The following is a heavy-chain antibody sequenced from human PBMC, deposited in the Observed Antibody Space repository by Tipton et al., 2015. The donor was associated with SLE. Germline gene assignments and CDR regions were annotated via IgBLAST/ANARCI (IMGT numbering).Heavy chain of an antibody. CDR2: ISGSGGNT. CDR1: GFTFSSSG. J-gene: IGHJ4*02. CDR3: AKDAGDSRGWYYCDH. V-gene: IGHV3-23*01. D-gene: IGHD6-13*01. Sequence: SLRLSCAASGFTFSSSGMTWVRQAPGKGLEWVSAISGSGGNTYYADSVKGRFTISRDNSKNTLYLQMNSLGAEDTALYYCAKDAGDSRGWYYCDHWGQGTLVNVSS.